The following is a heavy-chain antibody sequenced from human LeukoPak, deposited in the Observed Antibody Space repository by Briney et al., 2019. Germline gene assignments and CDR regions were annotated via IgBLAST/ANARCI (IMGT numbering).Heavy chain of an antibody. V-gene: IGHV3-23*01. Sequence: GGSLRLSCAVSGFTFSSYAMSWVRQAPGKGLEWVSVISGSGGITYYADSVKGRFTISRDNSKKTLYLQMNSLRAEDTAIYYCAKAHTLCSSTSCYFDYWGQGTLVTVSS. J-gene: IGHJ4*02. D-gene: IGHD2-2*01. CDR2: ISGSGGIT. CDR3: AKAHTLCSSTSCYFDY. CDR1: GFTFSSYA.